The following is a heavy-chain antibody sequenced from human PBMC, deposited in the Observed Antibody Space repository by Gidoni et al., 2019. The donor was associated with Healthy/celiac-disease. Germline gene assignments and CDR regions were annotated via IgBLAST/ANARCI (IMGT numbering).Heavy chain of an antibody. CDR1: AGSISSYY. J-gene: IGHJ6*02. D-gene: IGHD3-16*01. V-gene: IGHV4-4*07. CDR2: IYTSGST. CDR3: ARDQVSWVEHYYYYGMDV. Sequence: QVQLQESGPGLVKPSETLSLTCTVSAGSISSYYWSWIRQPAGKGLEWIGRIYTSGSTNYNPSLKSRVTMSVDTSKNQFSLKLSSVTAADTAVYYCARDQVSWVEHYYYYGMDVWGQGTTVTVSS.